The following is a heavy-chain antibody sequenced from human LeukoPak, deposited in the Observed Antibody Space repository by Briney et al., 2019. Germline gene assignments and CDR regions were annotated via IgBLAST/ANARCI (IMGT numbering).Heavy chain of an antibody. J-gene: IGHJ6*02. V-gene: IGHV1-2*02. CDR3: ARVLSSGYYAGDYYYGMDV. CDR2: INPNSGGT. CDR1: GYTFTGYY. D-gene: IGHD3-22*01. Sequence: GASVKVSCKASGYTFTGYYMHWVRQAPGQGLEWMGWINPNSGGTNYAQKFQGRVTMTRDTSISTAYMELSRLRSDDTAVYYCARVLSSGYYAGDYYYGMDVWGQGTTVTVSS.